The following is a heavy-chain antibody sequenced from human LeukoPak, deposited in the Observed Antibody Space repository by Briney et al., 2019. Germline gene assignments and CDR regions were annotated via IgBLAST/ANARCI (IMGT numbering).Heavy chain of an antibody. CDR2: INPNSGGT. V-gene: IGHV1-2*02. D-gene: IGHD3-22*01. CDR3: ARDSSEAFQH. Sequence: ASVKVSCKASGYTFTGHYMHWVRQAPGQGLEWMGWINPNSGGTNYAQKFQGRVTMTRDTSISTAYMELSRLRSDDTAVYYCARDSSEAFQHWGQGTLVTVSS. CDR1: GYTFTGHY. J-gene: IGHJ1*01.